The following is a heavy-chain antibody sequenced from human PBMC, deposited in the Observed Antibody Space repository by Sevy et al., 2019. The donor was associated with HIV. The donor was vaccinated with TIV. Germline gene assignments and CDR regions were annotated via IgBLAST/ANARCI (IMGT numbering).Heavy chain of an antibody. Sequence: GGSLRLSCAASGFTFSSYSMNWVRQAPGKGLEWVSYISSSSSTIYYADSVKGRFTISRENAKNSLYLQMNSLRDEDTAVYYCARGKAYYYDSSGNYGMDVWGQGTTVTVSS. D-gene: IGHD3-22*01. V-gene: IGHV3-48*02. J-gene: IGHJ6*02. CDR3: ARGKAYYYDSSGNYGMDV. CDR1: GFTFSSYS. CDR2: ISSSSSTI.